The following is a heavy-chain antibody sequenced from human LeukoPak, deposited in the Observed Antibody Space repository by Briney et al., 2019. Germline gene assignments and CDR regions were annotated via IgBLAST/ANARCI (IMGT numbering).Heavy chain of an antibody. CDR3: AKAELGVDTFFDY. D-gene: IGHD3-3*01. V-gene: IGHV3-23*01. Sequence: GGSLRLSCAASGFTFSDHALGWVRQAPGRGLEWVATLSGSGAGTYYSDSVQGRFTISRDNSKRTLFLQMNSLRAEDTAFYYCAKAELGVDTFFDYWGQGTLVTVSS. CDR2: LSGSGAGT. CDR1: GFTFSDHA. J-gene: IGHJ4*02.